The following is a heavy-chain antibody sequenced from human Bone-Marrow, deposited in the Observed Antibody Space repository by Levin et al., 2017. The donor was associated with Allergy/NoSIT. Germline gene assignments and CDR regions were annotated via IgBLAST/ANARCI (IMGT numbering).Heavy chain of an antibody. V-gene: IGHV3-7*01. CDR2: IEKDGNEM. J-gene: IGHJ4*02. CDR1: GFTFNPYW. CDR3: GTDVGIAVADRNY. D-gene: IGHD6-19*01. Sequence: GGSLRLSCAASGFTFNPYWMNWIRQAPGKGLEWVANIEKDGNEMHYVDSVEGRFTISRDNAKNALYLEMSSLRVEDTALYYCGTDVGIAVADRNYWGQGVLVTVSS.